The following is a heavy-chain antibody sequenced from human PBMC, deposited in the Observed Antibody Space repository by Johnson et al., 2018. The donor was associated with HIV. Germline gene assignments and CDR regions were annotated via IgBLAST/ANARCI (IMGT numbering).Heavy chain of an antibody. CDR3: ASSWFGELSYAFDS. CDR1: GFTVSSNY. V-gene: IGHV3-53*01. J-gene: IGHJ3*02. CDR2: IYSGGST. D-gene: IGHD3-10*01. Sequence: EVQLVESGGGLIQPGGSLRLSCAASGFTVSSNYMSWVRQAPGKGLEWVSVIYSGGSTYYTVSVKGRFTISRDNAKNSLYLQMNSLRAEDTAVYYCASSWFGELSYAFDSWGQGTMVTVSS.